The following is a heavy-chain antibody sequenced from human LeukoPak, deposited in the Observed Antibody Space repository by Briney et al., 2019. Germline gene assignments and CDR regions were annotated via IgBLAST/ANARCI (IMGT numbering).Heavy chain of an antibody. V-gene: IGHV3-30*02. Sequence: PGGSLRLSCAASGFIFRNCGMHWVRQAPGKGLGWVAFLRNDESEIFYADSVKGRFTISRDNSKNTLYLQMGCLRDEDTAVYYCVKDTGRGDFWGQGTQVTVSS. CDR2: LRNDESEI. D-gene: IGHD1-14*01. CDR3: VKDTGRGDF. CDR1: GFIFRNCG. J-gene: IGHJ4*02.